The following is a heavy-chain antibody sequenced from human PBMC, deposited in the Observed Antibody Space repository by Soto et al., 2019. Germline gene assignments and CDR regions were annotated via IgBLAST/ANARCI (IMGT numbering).Heavy chain of an antibody. Sequence: QVQLVQSGAEVKKPGSSVKVSCSASAGTFESYTIRWVRQVPGQGLEWMGRIIPMLRMANFAQNFQGRVTMNADESTSTAYMVLSSLRSEDTAIYFCATNYGSGSTHFDHWGQGTPVTVTS. V-gene: IGHV1-69*02. D-gene: IGHD3-10*01. CDR1: AGTFESYT. CDR3: ATNYGSGSTHFDH. J-gene: IGHJ4*02. CDR2: IIPMLRMA.